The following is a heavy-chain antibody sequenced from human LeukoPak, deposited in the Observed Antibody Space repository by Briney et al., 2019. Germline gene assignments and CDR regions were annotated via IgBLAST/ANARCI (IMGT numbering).Heavy chain of an antibody. V-gene: IGHV3-21*01. J-gene: IGHJ4*02. D-gene: IGHD3-22*01. CDR2: ISSIRYI. CDR3: ASGLDSRNCVDY. Sequence: AGSLRLSWAASGFTFSSYSMNWGRQPPEKWLEWVSSISSIRYISYADSLRGRFTISGDHATNPLYWHMNSLRAEDTAVYYCASGLDSRNCVDYWGQGNLVTVSS. CDR1: GFTFSSYS.